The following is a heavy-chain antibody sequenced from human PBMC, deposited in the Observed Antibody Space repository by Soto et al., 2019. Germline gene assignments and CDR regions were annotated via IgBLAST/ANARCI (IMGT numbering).Heavy chain of an antibody. CDR3: AGENVFMFASYYAFNV. CDR1: GFALDTYD. Sequence: EEQLVESGGDLVQPGGSLRLSCKSSGFALDTYDMNWVRLAPGKDLEWISHIATGGDRIYYAYSVKGRFTISRDNARNSLFLPMHSLIDDDTALYSWAGENVFMFASYYAFNVLGQGTLVIVAS. V-gene: IGHV3-48*03. CDR2: IATGGDRI. J-gene: IGHJ3*01. D-gene: IGHD3-16*01.